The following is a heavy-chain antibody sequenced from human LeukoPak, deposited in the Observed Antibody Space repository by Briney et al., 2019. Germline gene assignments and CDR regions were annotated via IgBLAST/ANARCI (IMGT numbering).Heavy chain of an antibody. V-gene: IGHV1-18*01. Sequence: ASVKVSCKASGYTFTSYGISWVRQAPGQGLEWMGWISAYNGNTNYAQKLQGRVTMTTDTSTSTAYMELRSLRSDDTAVYYCARGLEYYDSSGYYQYWGQGTLVTVSS. D-gene: IGHD3-22*01. CDR1: GYTFTSYG. CDR3: ARGLEYYDSSGYYQY. CDR2: ISAYNGNT. J-gene: IGHJ4*02.